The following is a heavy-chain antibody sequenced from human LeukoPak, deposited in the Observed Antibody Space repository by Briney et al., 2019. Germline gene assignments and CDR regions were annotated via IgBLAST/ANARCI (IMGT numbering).Heavy chain of an antibody. V-gene: IGHV4-34*01. Sequence: PSETLSLTCAVYGGSFSGYYWSWIRQPPGKGLEWIGEINHSGSTNYNPSLKSRVTISVDTSKNQFSLKLSSVTAADTAVYYCGRGFSIEWGVFDIWGKGKMVTVS. CDR3: GRGFSIEWGVFDI. J-gene: IGHJ3*02. CDR2: INHSGST. D-gene: IGHD5-12*01. CDR1: GGSFSGYY.